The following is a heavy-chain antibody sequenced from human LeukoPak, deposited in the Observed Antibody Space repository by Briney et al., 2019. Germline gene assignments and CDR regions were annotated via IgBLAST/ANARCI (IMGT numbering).Heavy chain of an antibody. D-gene: IGHD1-26*01. Sequence: PSETLSLTCAVYGGSFSAYYWSWIRQPPGKGLEWIAEINHSGSTNYNPSLKSRVTISVDTSKNQFSLKLSSVTAADTAVYYCARHGVGATRVHFDYWGQGTLVTVSS. CDR2: INHSGST. CDR1: GGSFSAYY. V-gene: IGHV4-34*01. CDR3: ARHGVGATRVHFDY. J-gene: IGHJ4*02.